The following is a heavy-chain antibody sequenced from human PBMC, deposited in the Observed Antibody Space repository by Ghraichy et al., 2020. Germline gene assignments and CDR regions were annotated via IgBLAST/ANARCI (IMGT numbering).Heavy chain of an antibody. CDR3: ARDCNYYDSAGYSKRAFDI. CDR2: ISQTGRT. CDR1: GDSINSACY. J-gene: IGHJ3*02. Sequence: SETLSLTCTVSGDSINSACYWGWIRQPPGKGLEWIGTISQTGRTYYNPSLWSRVTVSIDTSKNQFSLKLGSVTAADTAVFHCARDCNYYDSAGYSKRAFDIWGQGTMVTVSS. D-gene: IGHD3-22*01. V-gene: IGHV4-38-2*02.